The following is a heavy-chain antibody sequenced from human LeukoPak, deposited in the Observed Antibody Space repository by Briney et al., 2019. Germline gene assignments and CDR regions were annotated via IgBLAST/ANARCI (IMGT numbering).Heavy chain of an antibody. D-gene: IGHD6-13*01. J-gene: IGHJ6*03. V-gene: IGHV3-30*18. CDR2: ISYDGSNK. CDR1: GFTFSSYG. Sequence: PGGSLRLSCAASGFTFSSYGMHWVRQAPGKGLEWVAVISYDGSNKYYADSVKGRFTISRDNSKSTLYLQMNSLRAEDTAVYYCAKDGIAAAPNYYYYYMDVWGKGTTVTVSS. CDR3: AKDGIAAAPNYYYYYMDV.